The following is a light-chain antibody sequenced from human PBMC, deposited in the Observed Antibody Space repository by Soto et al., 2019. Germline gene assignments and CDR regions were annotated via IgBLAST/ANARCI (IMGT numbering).Light chain of an antibody. CDR3: QKYNSAPLT. CDR1: QSLSSD. Sequence: EIVMTQSPATLPVSPGERATLSCRASQSLSSDLAWYQQKVGQAPRLLIYGASTRATGIPARYSGSGSGTEFNFTISSLQSEDVAAYYCQKYNSAPLTFGGGTKVDIK. CDR2: GAS. J-gene: IGKJ4*01. V-gene: IGKV3-15*01.